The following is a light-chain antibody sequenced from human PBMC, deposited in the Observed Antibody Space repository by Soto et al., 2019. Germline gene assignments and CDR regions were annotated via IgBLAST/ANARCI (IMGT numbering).Light chain of an antibody. Sequence: EIVMTQSPATLSASPGDRVTLSCRASQSGSTNLAWYQQKPGQPPRLLIYGESTRATGIPDTFSGSGSGTQFSLAFRSLESEDLSVYYCQQDFDWRTFGQWTRGAIK. J-gene: IGKJ1*01. CDR3: QQDFDWRT. CDR2: GES. CDR1: QSGSTN. V-gene: IGKV3D-15*01.